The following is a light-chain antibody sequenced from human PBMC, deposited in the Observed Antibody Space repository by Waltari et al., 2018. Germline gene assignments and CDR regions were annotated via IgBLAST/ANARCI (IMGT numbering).Light chain of an antibody. CDR3: QKYESLPAT. CDR1: QSVGIY. CDR2: HAS. V-gene: IGKV3-20*01. Sequence: EIVLTQSPGTLSLSPGDRATLSCRASQSVGIYLAWYQQKPGQAPRLLIYHASTRATGIPDRFSARGSGTYSSLTISRLEPEDCAVYYCQKYESLPATFGQGTKVEIK. J-gene: IGKJ1*01.